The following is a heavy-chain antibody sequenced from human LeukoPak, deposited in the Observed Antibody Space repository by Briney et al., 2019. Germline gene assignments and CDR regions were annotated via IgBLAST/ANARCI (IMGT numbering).Heavy chain of an antibody. CDR2: IYSSENT. Sequence: PSETLSLTCTVSSGSISSSSYYWGWIRQPPGKGLEWIGSIYSSENTYYNPSLKSRVTISVDTSKNQFSLKVSSVTAADTAVYYCARASGSGWPPPGFDYWGQGTLVTVSS. V-gene: IGHV4-39*07. J-gene: IGHJ4*02. CDR1: SGSISSSSYY. CDR3: ARASGSGWPPPGFDY. D-gene: IGHD6-19*01.